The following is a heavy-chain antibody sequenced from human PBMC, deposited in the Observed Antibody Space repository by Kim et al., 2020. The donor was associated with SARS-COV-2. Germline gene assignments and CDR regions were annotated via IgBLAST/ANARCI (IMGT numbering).Heavy chain of an antibody. CDR1: GYTFTGYY. CDR2: INPNSGGT. V-gene: IGHV1-2*04. CDR3: ARDFRVATIDLYYYYGMDV. D-gene: IGHD5-12*01. J-gene: IGHJ6*02. Sequence: ASVKVSCKASGYTFTGYYMHWVRQAPGQGLEWMGWINPNSGGTNYAQKFQGWVTMTRDTSISTAYMELSRLRSDDTAVYYCARDFRVATIDLYYYYGMDVWGQGTTVTVSS.